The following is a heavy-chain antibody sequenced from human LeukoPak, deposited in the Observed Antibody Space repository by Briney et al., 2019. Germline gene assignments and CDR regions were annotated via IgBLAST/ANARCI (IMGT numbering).Heavy chain of an antibody. CDR3: ARRLGCSNTACPPDY. V-gene: IGHV5-51*01. Sequence: ESLKISCKASGYSFNMYRIGWVRQMPGKGLEWMGIIYGGDSDTRYNPPFQGQVTISADKFTSTAYLQWSSLKASDTAMYYCARRLGCSNTACPPDYWGQGTLVTVSS. CDR1: GYSFNMYR. D-gene: IGHD2-2*01. J-gene: IGHJ4*02. CDR2: IYGGDSDT.